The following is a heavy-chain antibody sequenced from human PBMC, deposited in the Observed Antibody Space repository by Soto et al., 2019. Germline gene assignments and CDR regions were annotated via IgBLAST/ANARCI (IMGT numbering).Heavy chain of an antibody. CDR2: IWYDGSNK. CDR3: AREVVVGSYGPAPVYGLDV. CDR1: GFTFSSYG. D-gene: IGHD2-21*01. Sequence: VQLVESGGGVVQPGRSLRLSCAASGFTFSSYGMHWVRQAPGKGLEWVAVIWYDGSNKYYADSVKGRFTISRDNSKNTLYLQMNSLRAEDTAVYSCAREVVVGSYGPAPVYGLDVWGQVTTVTVSS. V-gene: IGHV3-33*01. J-gene: IGHJ6*02.